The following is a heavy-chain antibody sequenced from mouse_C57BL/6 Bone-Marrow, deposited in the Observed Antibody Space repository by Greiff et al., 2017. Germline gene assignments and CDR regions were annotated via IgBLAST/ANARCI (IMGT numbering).Heavy chain of an antibody. CDR2: IYPGSGNT. CDR1: GYTFTDYY. J-gene: IGHJ1*03. D-gene: IGHD1-1*01. Sequence: VKVVESGAELVRPGASVKLSCKASGYTFTDYYLNWVKQRPGQGLDWIARIYPGSGNTYYNEKFKGKATLTAEKSSSTAYMQLSSLTSEDSAVYFCARGATVVDYWYFDVWGTGTTVTVSS. V-gene: IGHV1-76*01. CDR3: ARGATVVDYWYFDV.